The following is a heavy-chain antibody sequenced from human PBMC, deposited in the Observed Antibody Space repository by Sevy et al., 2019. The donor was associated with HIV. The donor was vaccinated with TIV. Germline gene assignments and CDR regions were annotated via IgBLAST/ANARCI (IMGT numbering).Heavy chain of an antibody. D-gene: IGHD4-4*01. CDR1: GFTFSDYY. J-gene: IGHJ4*02. CDR2: ITSSGDTI. CDR3: AREYDYSHYAFDY. Sequence: GGSLRLSCAASGFTFSDYYMTWIRQAPGKGLEWVAYITSSGDTIYYADSVKGRFTISRDNAKNSLYLQMNNLRAEDTAVYYCAREYDYSHYAFDYWGQGTLVTGSS. V-gene: IGHV3-11*01.